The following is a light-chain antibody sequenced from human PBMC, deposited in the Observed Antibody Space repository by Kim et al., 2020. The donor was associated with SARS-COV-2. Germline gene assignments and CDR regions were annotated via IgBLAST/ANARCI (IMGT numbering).Light chain of an antibody. Sequence: QSALTQPPSASGSPGQSVTISCTGTSSDIGGYNFVAWYQQHPGKAPKVMIYEVNKRPSGVPDRFSGSKSGNTASLTVSGLQAEDEADYYCSSYAGRQNLVFGGGTQLPS. V-gene: IGLV2-8*01. CDR1: SSDIGGYNF. CDR2: EVN. J-gene: IGLJ2*01. CDR3: SSYAGRQNLV.